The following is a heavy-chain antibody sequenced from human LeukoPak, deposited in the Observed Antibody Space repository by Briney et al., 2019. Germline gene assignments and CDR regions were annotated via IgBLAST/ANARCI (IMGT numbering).Heavy chain of an antibody. J-gene: IGHJ3*02. CDR3: AREFCTSISCYLRAEAFDI. CDR1: GFTFSSYA. CDR2: ISGSGGST. D-gene: IGHD2-2*01. Sequence: GSLRLSCAASGFTFSSYAMSWVRQAPGKGLEWVSAISGSGGSTYYADSVKGRFTISRDNSKNTLYLQMNSLRAEDTAVYYCAREFCTSISCYLRAEAFDIWGQGTMVTVSS. V-gene: IGHV3-23*01.